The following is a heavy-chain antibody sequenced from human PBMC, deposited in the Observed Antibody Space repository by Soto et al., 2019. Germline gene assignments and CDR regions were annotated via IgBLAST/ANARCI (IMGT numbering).Heavy chain of an antibody. CDR1: GGSISSGGYY. V-gene: IGHV4-31*03. CDR3: ARLTTVTTIIATPTEYFQH. J-gene: IGHJ1*01. CDR2: IYYSGST. Sequence: SETLSLTCTVSGGSISSGGYYWSWIRQHPGKGLEWIGYIYYSGSTYYNPSLKSRVTISVDTSKNQFSLKLSSVTAADTAVYYCARLTTVTTIIATPTEYFQHWGQGTLVTSPQ. D-gene: IGHD4-17*01.